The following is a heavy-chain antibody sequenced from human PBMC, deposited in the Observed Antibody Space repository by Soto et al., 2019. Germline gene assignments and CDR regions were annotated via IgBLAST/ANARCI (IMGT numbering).Heavy chain of an antibody. Sequence: PGGSLRLSCAASGFTFSSYSMNWVRQAPGKGLEWVSSISSSSSYIYYADSVKGRFTISRDNAKNSLYLQMNSLRAEDTAVYYCARGDVPAAIIVSGYGMDVWGEGSTVT. J-gene: IGHJ6*02. D-gene: IGHD2-2*01. V-gene: IGHV3-21*01. CDR1: GFTFSSYS. CDR3: ARGDVPAAIIVSGYGMDV. CDR2: ISSSSSYI.